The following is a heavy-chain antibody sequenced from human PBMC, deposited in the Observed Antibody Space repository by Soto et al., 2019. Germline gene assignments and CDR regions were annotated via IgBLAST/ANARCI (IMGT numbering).Heavy chain of an antibody. D-gene: IGHD1-7*01. Sequence: EVQLVESGGGLVQPGGSLRLSCAASGFTFSSYSMNWVRQAPGKGLEWVTYISSSSSTIYYADSVKGRFTISRDNAKNSLYLQMNSLRDEDTAVYYCARLWKNYARIFDIWGQGTMVTVSS. CDR2: ISSSSSTI. CDR1: GFTFSSYS. J-gene: IGHJ3*02. V-gene: IGHV3-48*02. CDR3: ARLWKNYARIFDI.